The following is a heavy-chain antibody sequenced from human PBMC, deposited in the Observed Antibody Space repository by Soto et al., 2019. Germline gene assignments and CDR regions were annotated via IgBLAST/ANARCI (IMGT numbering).Heavy chain of an antibody. J-gene: IGHJ4*02. CDR2: VFADGNT. Sequence: SGGSLRLSCAASGLIVSDNYMSWVRQAPGKGLEWVAIVFADGNTYHADSVKGRFTVSRDNSKNTLDLQMNSLRAEDTAVYYCARDQGYVSDYWGQGTLVTVSS. CDR1: GLIVSDNY. D-gene: IGHD2-15*01. V-gene: IGHV3-53*01. CDR3: ARDQGYVSDY.